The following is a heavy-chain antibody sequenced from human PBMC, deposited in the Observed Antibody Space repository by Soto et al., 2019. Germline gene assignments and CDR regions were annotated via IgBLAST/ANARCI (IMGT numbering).Heavy chain of an antibody. CDR3: AKVWAATYYFDY. D-gene: IGHD1-26*01. J-gene: IGHJ4*02. V-gene: IGHV1-8*01. CDR1: GYTFTSYD. Sequence: GASVKVSCKASGYTFTSYDINWVRQATGQGLEWMGWMNPNSGNTGYAQKFQGRVTMTRNTSISTAYMELSSLRSEDTAVYYCAKVWAATYYFDYWGQGTLVTVSS. CDR2: MNPNSGNT.